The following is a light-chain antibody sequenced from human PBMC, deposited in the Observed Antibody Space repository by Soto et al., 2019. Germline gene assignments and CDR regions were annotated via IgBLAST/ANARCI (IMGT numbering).Light chain of an antibody. V-gene: IGKV3-11*01. CDR3: QQRSKWPLT. Sequence: EIVLTQSPATLSLSPGERATLSCRASQSVSSQLAWYQHKPGQAPRLLIYDASNRATGIPARFSGSGSGTDFTLTISSLDPEDFAVYYCQQRSKWPLTFGGGTKVEIK. CDR1: QSVSSQ. J-gene: IGKJ4*01. CDR2: DAS.